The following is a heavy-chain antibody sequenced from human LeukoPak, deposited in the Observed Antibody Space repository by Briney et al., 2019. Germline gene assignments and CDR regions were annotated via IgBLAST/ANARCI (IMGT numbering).Heavy chain of an antibody. CDR2: IKQDGSEK. CDR3: ARDGYSGYVV. Sequence: GGSLRLSCEASGFTFSSYWMSWVRQAPGKGLEWVANIKQDGSEKYYVDSVKGRFTISRDNAKNSLYLQMNSLRAEDTAVYYCARDGYSGYVVWGQGTLVTVSS. V-gene: IGHV3-7*01. CDR1: GFTFSSYW. J-gene: IGHJ4*02. D-gene: IGHD5-12*01.